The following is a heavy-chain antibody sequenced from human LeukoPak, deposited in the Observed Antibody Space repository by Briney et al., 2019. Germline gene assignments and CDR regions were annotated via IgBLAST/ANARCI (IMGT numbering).Heavy chain of an antibody. Sequence: GGSLRLSCTASGFNFSISYMMWVRQAPGEVLEWVAHIDPDGVDKNYVGSVKDRFIISRDNTKNSLFLQMNSLRDDDTALYYCARGWATIPDWGQGSLVIVSS. J-gene: IGHJ4*02. CDR1: GFNFSISY. V-gene: IGHV3-7*01. CDR2: IDPDGVDK. CDR3: ARGWATIPD. D-gene: IGHD5-24*01.